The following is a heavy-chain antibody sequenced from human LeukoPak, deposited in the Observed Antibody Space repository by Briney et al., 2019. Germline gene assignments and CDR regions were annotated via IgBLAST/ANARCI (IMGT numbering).Heavy chain of an antibody. D-gene: IGHD3-22*01. CDR2: ISSVSNYI. CDR3: ARGVTMIDYFFDY. CDR1: GFTFSAYI. V-gene: IGHV3-21*04. Sequence: PGGSLRLSCAASGFTFSAYIMHWVRQAPGRGLEWVASISSVSNYIYYADSVKGRFTISRDRSKNTLFLQMDSLRAEDTAFYYCARGVTMIDYFFDYWGQGTLVAVSS. J-gene: IGHJ4*02.